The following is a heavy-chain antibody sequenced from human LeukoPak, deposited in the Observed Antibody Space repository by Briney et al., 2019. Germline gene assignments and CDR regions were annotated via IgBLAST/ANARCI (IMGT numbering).Heavy chain of an antibody. CDR2: IYYSGST. CDR3: ARNPNPPLGDFWSGYSYYFDY. Sequence: SETLSLTCTVSGGSISSSSYYWGWIRQPPGKGLEWIGSIYYSGSTYYNPSLKSRVTISVDTSKNQFSLKLSSETAADTAVYYCARNPNPPLGDFWSGYSYYFDYWGQGTLVTVSS. CDR1: GGSISSSSYY. D-gene: IGHD3-3*01. J-gene: IGHJ4*02. V-gene: IGHV4-39*07.